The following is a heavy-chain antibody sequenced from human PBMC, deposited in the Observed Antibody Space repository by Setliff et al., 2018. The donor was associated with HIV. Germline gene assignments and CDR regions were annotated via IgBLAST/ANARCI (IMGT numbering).Heavy chain of an antibody. D-gene: IGHD3-10*01. CDR3: ARGIGRSWSLGP. Sequence: SETLSLTCTVSGGSISSSSYYWGWIRQPPGKGLEWIGSIFYSGHTYYNPSLRSRVTISVDTSKNQFSLKLRSVTAADTAVYYCARGIGRSWSLGPWGQGTLVTVSS. CDR2: IFYSGHT. V-gene: IGHV4-39*01. CDR1: GGSISSSSYY. J-gene: IGHJ5*02.